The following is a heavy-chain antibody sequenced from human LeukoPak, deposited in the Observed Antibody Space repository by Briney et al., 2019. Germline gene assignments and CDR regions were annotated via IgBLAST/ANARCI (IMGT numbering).Heavy chain of an antibody. J-gene: IGHJ5*02. CDR2: IIPILGIA. D-gene: IGHD6-13*01. CDR3: AGDSSSWYNWFDP. V-gene: IGHV1-69*04. CDR1: GGTFSSYT. Sequence: SVKVSCKASGGTFSSYTISWVRQAPGQGLEWMGRIIPILGIANYAQKFQGRVTITADKSTSTAYMELSSLRSEDTAVYYCAGDSSSWYNWFDPWGQGTLVTVSS.